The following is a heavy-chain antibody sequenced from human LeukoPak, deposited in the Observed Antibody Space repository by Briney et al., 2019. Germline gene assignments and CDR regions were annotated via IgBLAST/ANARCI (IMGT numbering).Heavy chain of an antibody. CDR2: IYHSGST. CDR1: GYSISSGYY. V-gene: IGHV4-38-2*02. D-gene: IGHD3-22*01. J-gene: IGHJ3*02. CDR3: GRPLSYYSDSSGDDAFDI. Sequence: SETLSLTCTVSGYSISSGYYWGWIRQPPGKGLEWIGSIYHSGSTYYNPSLNSRVTISVDTSKNQFSLKLSSVTAADTAVYYCGRPLSYYSDSSGDDAFDIWGQGTMVTVSS.